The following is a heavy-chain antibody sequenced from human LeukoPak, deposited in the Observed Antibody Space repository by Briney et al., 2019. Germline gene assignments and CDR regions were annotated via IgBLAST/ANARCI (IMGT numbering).Heavy chain of an antibody. D-gene: IGHD2-8*01. J-gene: IGHJ5*02. CDR2: INPSGGST. Sequence: ASVKVSCKASGYTFTSYYMHWVRQAPGQGLEWMGIINPSGGSTSYAQKFQGRVTMTRDTSTSTVYMELSSLRCEDTAVYYCASQYCTNGVCYSGFDPWGQGTLVTVSS. V-gene: IGHV1-46*01. CDR1: GYTFTSYY. CDR3: ASQYCTNGVCYSGFDP.